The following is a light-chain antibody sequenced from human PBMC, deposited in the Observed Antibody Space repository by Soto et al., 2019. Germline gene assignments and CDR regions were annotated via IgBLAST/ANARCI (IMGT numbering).Light chain of an antibody. Sequence: QSALTQPASVSGSPGQSITISCTGTSSDVGGYNYVSWYQQLPGKAPKLLIYEVNYRPSGVSDRFSGSKSGNTASQTISGLQPEDEADYYCSTYTTSSTPYVFGTGTKVTVL. CDR3: STYTTSSTPYV. CDR2: EVN. CDR1: SSDVGGYNY. J-gene: IGLJ1*01. V-gene: IGLV2-14*01.